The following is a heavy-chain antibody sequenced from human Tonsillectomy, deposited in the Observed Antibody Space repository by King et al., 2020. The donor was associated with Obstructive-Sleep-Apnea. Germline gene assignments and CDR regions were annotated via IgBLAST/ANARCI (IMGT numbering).Heavy chain of an antibody. V-gene: IGHV4-59*08. D-gene: IGHD5-12*01. Sequence: QLQESGPGLVKPSETLSLTCTVSGGSISSYYWSLIRQPPGKGLEWIGYLSYSGSTSYNPSLENRVTISVDTSKNQFSLKLSSVTAADTAVYYFARHVRGYSGYDYGYYFDYWGQGTLVTVSS. CDR1: GGSISSYY. CDR2: LSYSGST. J-gene: IGHJ4*02. CDR3: ARHVRGYSGYDYGYYFDY.